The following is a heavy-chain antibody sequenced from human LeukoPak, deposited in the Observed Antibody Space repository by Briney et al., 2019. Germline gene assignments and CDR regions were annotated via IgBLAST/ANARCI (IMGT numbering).Heavy chain of an antibody. CDR3: AKDSASYYIDV. V-gene: IGHV3-30*18. D-gene: IGHD3-10*01. J-gene: IGHJ6*03. CDR1: GFTFNSYG. Sequence: GGSLRLSCAASGFTFNSYGIHWVRQAPGKGLGWVAVISYDGSNKYYADSVKGRFTISRDNSKNTLYLQMNSLRAEDTAVYYCAKDSASYYIDVWGKGTTVIISS. CDR2: ISYDGSNK.